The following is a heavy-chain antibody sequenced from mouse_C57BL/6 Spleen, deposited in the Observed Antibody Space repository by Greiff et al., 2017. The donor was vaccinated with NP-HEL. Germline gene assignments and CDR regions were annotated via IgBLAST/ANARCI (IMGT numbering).Heavy chain of an antibody. J-gene: IGHJ4*01. CDR3: ATQNYPYAMDY. CDR1: GYSFTSYY. Sequence: QVQLQQSGPELVKPGASVKISCKASGYSFTSYYIHWVKQRPGQGLEWIGWIYPGSGNTKYNEKFKGKATLTADTSSSTAYMQLSSLTSEDSAVYYCATQNYPYAMDYWGQGTSVTVSS. D-gene: IGHD2-1*01. CDR2: IYPGSGNT. V-gene: IGHV1-66*01.